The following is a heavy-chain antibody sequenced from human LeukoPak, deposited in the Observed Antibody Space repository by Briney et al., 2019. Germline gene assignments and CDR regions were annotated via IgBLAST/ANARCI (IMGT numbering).Heavy chain of an antibody. CDR3: ARGLDYGSGSYYNPIRDPPDY. Sequence: SETLSLTCAVYGGSFSGYYWSWIRQPPGKGLEWIGEINHSGSTNYNPSLKSRVTISVDTSKNQFSLKLSSVTAADTAVYYCARGLDYGSGSYYNPIRDPPDYWGQGTLVTVSS. V-gene: IGHV4-34*01. D-gene: IGHD3-10*01. CDR1: GGSFSGYY. CDR2: INHSGST. J-gene: IGHJ4*02.